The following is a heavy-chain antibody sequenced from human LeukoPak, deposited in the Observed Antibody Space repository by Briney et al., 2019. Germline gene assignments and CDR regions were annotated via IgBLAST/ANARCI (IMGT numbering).Heavy chain of an antibody. CDR3: ARGYLATVVIQGRAFDI. D-gene: IGHD4-23*01. Sequence: PSETLSLTCAVYGGSFSGYYWSWIRQPPGKGLKWIGEINHSGSTNYNPSLKSRVTISVDTSKNQFSLKLSSVTAADTAVYYCARGYLATVVIQGRAFDIWGQGTMVTVSS. CDR1: GGSFSGYY. CDR2: INHSGST. J-gene: IGHJ3*02. V-gene: IGHV4-34*01.